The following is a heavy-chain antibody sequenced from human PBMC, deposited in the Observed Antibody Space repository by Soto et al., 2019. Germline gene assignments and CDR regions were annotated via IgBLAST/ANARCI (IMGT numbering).Heavy chain of an antibody. CDR1: GFTFSSYE. V-gene: IGHV3-48*03. CDR2: ISSRGSTI. J-gene: IGHJ4*02. Sequence: EVQLVESGGGLVQPGGSLRLSCAASGFTFSSYEMNWVRQAPGKGLEWVSYISSRGSTIHYADSVKGRFTISRDNTKNSLYLQLNSLRAEDTAVYYCARDTLTNIDYWGQGTLVTVSS. CDR3: ARDTLTNIDY.